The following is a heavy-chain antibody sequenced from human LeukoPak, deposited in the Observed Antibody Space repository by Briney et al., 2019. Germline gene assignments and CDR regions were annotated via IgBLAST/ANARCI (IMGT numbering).Heavy chain of an antibody. CDR3: ARDDYSNGGLDY. Sequence: GGSLRLSCAASGFTVSSNYMSWVRQAPGKGLEWVSVIYSGGSTYYADSVKGRFTISRDNSKNTLYLQMNSLRAEDTAVYYCARDDYSNGGLDYWGQGTLVTVSS. CDR1: GFTVSSNY. D-gene: IGHD4-11*01. V-gene: IGHV3-53*01. CDR2: IYSGGST. J-gene: IGHJ4*02.